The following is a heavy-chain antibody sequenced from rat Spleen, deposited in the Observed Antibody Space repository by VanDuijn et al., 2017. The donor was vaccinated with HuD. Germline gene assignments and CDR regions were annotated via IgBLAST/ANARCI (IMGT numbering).Heavy chain of an antibody. CDR1: GFSLTTHH. CDR3: ARSDVMDA. CDR2: IWTGGNT. Sequence: QVQLKESGPGLVQPSQTLSLSCTVSGFSLTTHHVSWVRQPPGKGLEWMGVIWTGGNTAYNSALKSRLSISRDTSKSQVFLKMNSLQTEDTAMYFFARSDVMDAWGQGASVTVSS. V-gene: IGHV2-43*01. J-gene: IGHJ4*01.